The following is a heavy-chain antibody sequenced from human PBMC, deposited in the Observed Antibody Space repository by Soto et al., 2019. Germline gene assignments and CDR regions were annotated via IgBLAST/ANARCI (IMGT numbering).Heavy chain of an antibody. J-gene: IGHJ6*02. CDR2: IYYSGST. Sequence: SETLSLTCTVSGGSISSYYLSWIRQPPGKGLEWIGYIYYSGSTNYNPSLKSRVTISVDTSKNQFSLKLSSVTAADTAVYYCARSGSGSYYYYYGMDVWGQGTTVTSP. CDR3: ARSGSGSYYYYYGMDV. D-gene: IGHD1-26*01. V-gene: IGHV4-59*01. CDR1: GGSISSYY.